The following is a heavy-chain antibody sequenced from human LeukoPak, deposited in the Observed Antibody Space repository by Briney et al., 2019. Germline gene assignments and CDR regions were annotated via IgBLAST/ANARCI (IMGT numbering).Heavy chain of an antibody. D-gene: IGHD6-13*01. CDR3: ARGYSSSWNYLDY. CDR2: VFDSGST. V-gene: IGHV4-59*01. J-gene: IGHJ4*02. Sequence: SETLSLTCTVSGGSISNYWWSWIRQPPGKGLEWIGDVFDSGSTNYNPSLKSRVTISVDTSKKQFSLKVSSVTAADTAVYYCARGYSSSWNYLDYWGQGTLVTVSS. CDR1: GGSISNYW.